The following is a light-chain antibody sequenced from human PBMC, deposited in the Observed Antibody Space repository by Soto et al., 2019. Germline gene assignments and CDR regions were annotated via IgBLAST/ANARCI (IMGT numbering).Light chain of an antibody. CDR1: TGAVTSTHY. Sequence: QAVVTQEPSLTVSPGGTVSLTCGSSTGAVTSTHYPYWFQQKPGQAPRTLIYDTSNRHSWTPARFSGSLLGGKAALTLSGAQPEDEADYYCLMSCSGARVFGGGTKVTVL. CDR2: DTS. CDR3: LMSCSGARV. V-gene: IGLV7-46*01. J-gene: IGLJ3*02.